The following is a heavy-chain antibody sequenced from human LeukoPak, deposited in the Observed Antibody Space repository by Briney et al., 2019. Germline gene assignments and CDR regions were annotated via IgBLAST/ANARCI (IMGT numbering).Heavy chain of an antibody. J-gene: IGHJ6*03. V-gene: IGHV1-8*01. CDR3: ARGAAPQYYFYMDV. CDR1: GYTFTTYD. D-gene: IGHD6-25*01. Sequence: GASVTVSFKASGYTFTTYDIIWVRQAPGQGLEWMGWMSPASGDAGYAQDFQGRVTMTRDSATSTAYMELSSLRSEDTAVYYCARGAAPQYYFYMDVWGKGTTVTVSS. CDR2: MSPASGDA.